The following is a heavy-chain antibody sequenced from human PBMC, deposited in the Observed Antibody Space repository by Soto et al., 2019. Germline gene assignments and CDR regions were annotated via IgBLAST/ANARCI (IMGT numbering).Heavy chain of an antibody. CDR3: AKGIAAAGTVTHYYYYMDV. D-gene: IGHD6-13*01. V-gene: IGHV3-23*01. Sequence: PGGSLRLSCAASGFTFSSYAMSWVRQAPGKGLEWVSAISGSGGSTYYADSVKGRFTISRDNSKNTLYLQMNSLRAEDAAVYYCAKGIAAAGTVTHYYYYMDVWGKGTTVTVSS. CDR1: GFTFSSYA. CDR2: ISGSGGST. J-gene: IGHJ6*03.